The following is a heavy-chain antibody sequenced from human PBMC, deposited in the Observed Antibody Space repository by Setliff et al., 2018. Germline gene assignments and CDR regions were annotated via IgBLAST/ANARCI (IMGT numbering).Heavy chain of an antibody. CDR3: ARDPGNGHYMDV. Sequence: SETLSLTCTVSGGSISSGNYYWSWIRQPAGKGLEWIGHIQTSGTTNYNPSLKSRVTISVDTSKNQLSLRLTSVTAADTAVYYCARDPGNGHYMDVWGKGATVTVSS. J-gene: IGHJ6*03. V-gene: IGHV4-61*09. CDR1: GGSISSGNYY. CDR2: IQTSGTT.